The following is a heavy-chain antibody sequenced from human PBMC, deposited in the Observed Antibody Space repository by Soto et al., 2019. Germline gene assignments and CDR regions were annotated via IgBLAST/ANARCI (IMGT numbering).Heavy chain of an antibody. Sequence: PGGSLRLSCAASGFTFSSYSMNWVRQAPGKGLEWVSSISSSSSYIYYADSVKGRFTISRDNAKNSLYLQMNSLRAEDTAVYYCARDRPYYYGSGSYYSGMDVWGQGTTVTVSS. CDR1: GFTFSSYS. CDR3: ARDRPYYYGSGSYYSGMDV. CDR2: ISSSSSYI. J-gene: IGHJ6*02. V-gene: IGHV3-21*01. D-gene: IGHD3-10*01.